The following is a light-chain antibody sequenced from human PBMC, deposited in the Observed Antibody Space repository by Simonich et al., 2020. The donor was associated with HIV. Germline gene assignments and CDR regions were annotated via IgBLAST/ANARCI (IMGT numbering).Light chain of an antibody. V-gene: IGLV7-46*01. Sequence: QAVVTQEPSLTVSPGGTVTLTCGSSTGAVTFGHYPYWFPQKPGQAPRTLTYDTSNKPSWTPARFSGSRLGGKAALTLSGAQPEDEAEYYCLLSYSGAWVFGGGTRLTVL. CDR3: LLSYSGAWV. CDR1: TGAVTFGHY. J-gene: IGLJ3*02. CDR2: DTS.